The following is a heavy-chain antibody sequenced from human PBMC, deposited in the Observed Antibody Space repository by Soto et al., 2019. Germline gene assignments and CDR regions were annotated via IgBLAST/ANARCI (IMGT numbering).Heavy chain of an antibody. CDR2: IYYSGST. CDR1: GGSISSYY. J-gene: IGHJ4*02. CDR3: ARQIYDSDTGPNFQYYFDS. V-gene: IGHV4-59*01. D-gene: IGHD3-22*01. Sequence: SETLSLTCTVSGGSISSYYWSWIRQPPGKGLEWIGYIYYSGSTNYNPSLKSRVTISVDTSKNQFSLKLSSVTAADTAMYYCARQIYDSDTGPNFQYYFDSWGQGTPVTVSS.